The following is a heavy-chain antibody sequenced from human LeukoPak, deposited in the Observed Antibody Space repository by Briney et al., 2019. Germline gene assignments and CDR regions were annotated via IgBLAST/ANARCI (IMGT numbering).Heavy chain of an antibody. D-gene: IGHD6-6*01. V-gene: IGHV4-30-2*01. CDR1: GGSISSGGYS. Sequence: SETLSLTCAVSGGSISSGGYSWSWLRQPPGKGLEWIGYIYHSGSTYYNPSLKSRVTITVDRSKNQFSLKLSSVTAADTAVYYCARDLGGSSSLFYYYYYGMDAWGQGTTVTVSS. CDR3: ARDLGGSSSLFYYYYYGMDA. J-gene: IGHJ6*02. CDR2: IYHSGST.